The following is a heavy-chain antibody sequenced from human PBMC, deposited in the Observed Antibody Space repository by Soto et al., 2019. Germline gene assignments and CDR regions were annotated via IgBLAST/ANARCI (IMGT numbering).Heavy chain of an antibody. Sequence: QVQLVESGGGVVQPGRSLRLSCAASGFRFSDYGIHWVRQAPGKGLEWVALISYDGSKKFYTDSVKGRFPISRENSKNQMNLQMDRRQATEPAVYYCAKMDADLLPYYYYGVDVWGQGTTVTVSS. CDR1: GFRFSDYG. D-gene: IGHD1-26*01. J-gene: IGHJ6*02. CDR3: AKMDADLLPYYYYGVDV. CDR2: ISYDGSKK. V-gene: IGHV3-30*18.